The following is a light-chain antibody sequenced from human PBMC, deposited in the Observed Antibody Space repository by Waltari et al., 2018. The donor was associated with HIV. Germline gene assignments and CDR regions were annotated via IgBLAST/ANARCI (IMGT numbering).Light chain of an antibody. J-gene: IGKJ4*01. Sequence: DLQLTQSPSFLSASVGDGLTITCRASQGISSSLAWYQQKPGKAPNLLIFDASTLQVGVPSRFSGSGSGTEFTLTVDSRQPEDFATYYCQQLKSYPHTFGGGTRVEI. CDR3: QQLKSYPHT. CDR1: QGISSS. V-gene: IGKV1-9*01. CDR2: DAS.